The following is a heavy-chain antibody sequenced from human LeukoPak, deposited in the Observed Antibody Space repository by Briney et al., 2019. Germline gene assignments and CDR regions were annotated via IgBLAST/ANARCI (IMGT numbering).Heavy chain of an antibody. CDR3: ARGRHYYESSDYYYEGDGFDI. V-gene: IGHV1-46*01. Sequence: ASVKVSCKASGYIFTDYYMHWVRQAPGQGLEWMGIINPSGGSTSSAQKFQGRVTMTRDMSTSTVYMDLSSLRSEDTAAYYCARGRHYYESSDYYYEGDGFDIWGQGTMVTVSS. J-gene: IGHJ3*02. CDR1: GYIFTDYY. D-gene: IGHD3-22*01. CDR2: INPSGGST.